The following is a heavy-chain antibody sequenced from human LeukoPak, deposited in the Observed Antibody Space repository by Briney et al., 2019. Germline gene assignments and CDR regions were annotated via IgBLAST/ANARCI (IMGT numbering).Heavy chain of an antibody. CDR2: IYYSGST. V-gene: IGHV4-39*07. Sequence: SETLSLTCTVSGGSISSSSYYWGWIRQPPGKGLEWIGSIYYSGSTYYHPSLKSRVTISIDTSKNQFSLKLRFVTAADTAVYYCARVRCSGGSCPYYYYYYYMDVWGKGTTVTVSS. CDR3: ARVRCSGGSCPYYYYYYYMDV. D-gene: IGHD2-15*01. CDR1: GGSISSSSYY. J-gene: IGHJ6*03.